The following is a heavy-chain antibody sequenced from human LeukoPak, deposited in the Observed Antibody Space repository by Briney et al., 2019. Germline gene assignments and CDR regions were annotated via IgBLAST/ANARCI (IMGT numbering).Heavy chain of an antibody. J-gene: IGHJ6*02. CDR1: GYTFTSYD. D-gene: IGHD3-22*01. CDR3: ARGTYDSSGYYWSAYYYYGMDV. CDR2: MNPNSGNT. Sequence: ASVKVSCKASGYTFTSYDINWVRQATGQGLEWMGWMNPNSGNTGYAQKFRSRVTMTRNTSISTAYMELSSLRSEDTAVYYCARGTYDSSGYYWSAYYYYGMDVWGQGTTVTVSS. V-gene: IGHV1-8*01.